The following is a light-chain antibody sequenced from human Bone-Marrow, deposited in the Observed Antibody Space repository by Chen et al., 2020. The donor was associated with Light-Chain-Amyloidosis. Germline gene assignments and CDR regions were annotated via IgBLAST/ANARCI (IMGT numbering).Light chain of an antibody. V-gene: IGLV1-47*01. CDR1: SSNIGSNY. CDR2: RNN. J-gene: IGLJ2*01. CDR3: AAWDDSLSGHVV. Sequence: QSVLTQPPSASGTPGQRVTLPCSGSSSNIGSNYVYWYQQLPGTAPKLLIYRNNQRPSVVPDRFSGSKSGTSASLAISGLRSEDEADYYCAAWDDSLSGHVVFGGGTKLTVL.